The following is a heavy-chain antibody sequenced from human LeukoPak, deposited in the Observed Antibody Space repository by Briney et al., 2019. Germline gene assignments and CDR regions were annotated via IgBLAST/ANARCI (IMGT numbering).Heavy chain of an antibody. V-gene: IGHV4-59*01. Sequence: PSETLSLTCTVSGGSINFYYWSWIRQPPGKGLEWIGYISDSGSTNYNPSLKSRVTISVQTSKNQFSLKMRSVTAADTAVYYCARDQGLTGHYYDSTAYWGDAFDVWGQGTVVTASS. J-gene: IGHJ3*01. CDR3: ARDQGLTGHYYDSTAYWGDAFDV. CDR2: ISDSGST. CDR1: GGSINFYY. D-gene: IGHD3-22*01.